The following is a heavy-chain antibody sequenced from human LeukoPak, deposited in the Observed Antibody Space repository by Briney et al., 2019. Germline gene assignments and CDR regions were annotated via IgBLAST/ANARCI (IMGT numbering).Heavy chain of an antibody. Sequence: GGSLRLSCAASGFTFSTSWMHWVRQAPGKGLVWVSHIKTDGSHTTYADSVKGRFTISRDNAQNTLYLQMTSLRAEDTAVYYCTRCFSATGPECLDFWGQGTLVTVSS. V-gene: IGHV3-74*01. CDR1: GFTFSTSW. D-gene: IGHD2-2*01. CDR2: IKTDGSHT. J-gene: IGHJ4*02. CDR3: TRCFSATGPECLDF.